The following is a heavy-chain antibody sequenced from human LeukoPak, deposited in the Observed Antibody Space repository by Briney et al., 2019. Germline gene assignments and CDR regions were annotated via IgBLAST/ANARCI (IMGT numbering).Heavy chain of an antibody. Sequence: AETLSLTCTVSGGTISSYYRSWVRQAPGKGLEWVGYIYYSGSNNYNPSLKSRVTISVDTSKTQFSLKLSSVTAADTAVYYCARHWPRDYYGSGVPWDWGQGTLVTVSS. CDR1: GGTISSYY. J-gene: IGHJ4*02. CDR2: IYYSGSN. V-gene: IGHV4-59*08. D-gene: IGHD3-10*01. CDR3: ARHWPRDYYGSGVPWD.